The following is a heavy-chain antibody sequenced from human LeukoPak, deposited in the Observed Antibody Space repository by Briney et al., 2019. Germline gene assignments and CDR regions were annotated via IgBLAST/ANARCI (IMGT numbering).Heavy chain of an antibody. J-gene: IGHJ4*02. CDR1: GFTFSSYA. D-gene: IGHD3-22*01. CDR2: IYSGGST. CDR3: ARFSPIYDSSGYYHDY. V-gene: IGHV3-53*01. Sequence: GGSLRLSCAASGFTFSSYAMSWVRQAPGKGLEWVSVIYSGGSTYYADSVKGRFTISRDNSKNTLYLQMNSLRAEDTAVYYCARFSPIYDSSGYYHDYWGQGTLVTVSS.